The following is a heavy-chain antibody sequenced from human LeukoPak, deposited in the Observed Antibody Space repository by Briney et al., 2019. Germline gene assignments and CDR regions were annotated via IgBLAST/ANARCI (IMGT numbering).Heavy chain of an antibody. V-gene: IGHV4-39*01. CDR3: ASRYSSSWYAGDY. CDR2: IYYSGST. D-gene: IGHD6-13*01. J-gene: IGHJ4*02. Sequence: PSETLSLTCTVSGGSISSSSYYWGWIRQPPGKGREWIGSIYYSGSTYYNPSLKSRVTISVDTSKNQFSLKLSSVTAADTAVYYCASRYSSSWYAGDYWGQGTLVTVSS. CDR1: GGSISSSSYY.